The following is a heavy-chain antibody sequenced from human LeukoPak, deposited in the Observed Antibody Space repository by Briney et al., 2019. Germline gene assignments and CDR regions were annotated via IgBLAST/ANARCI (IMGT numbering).Heavy chain of an antibody. D-gene: IGHD3-22*01. CDR3: AKGAHYYDTKWPLDY. V-gene: IGHV3-23*01. CDR2: ISGSGGGT. Sequence: QPGGSLRLSCTASGFTFSSYAMSWVRQAPGKGLEWVSAISGSGGGTFYADSVKGRFTISRDNSKNTLYLQMNSLRAEDTAVYYCAKGAHYYDTKWPLDYWGQGTLVTVSS. CDR1: GFTFSSYA. J-gene: IGHJ4*02.